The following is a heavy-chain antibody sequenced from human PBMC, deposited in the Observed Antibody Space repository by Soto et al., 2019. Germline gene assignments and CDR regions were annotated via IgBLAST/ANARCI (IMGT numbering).Heavy chain of an antibody. D-gene: IGHD3-3*01. J-gene: IGHJ6*02. CDR1: GYTFTSYA. Sequence: VSVKLYCKAAGYTFTSYAMHWVRQAPGQGLEWMGWINAGNDNTKYSQKFQGRVTITRDTSASTAYMELSSLRSEDTAVYYCAREIRFLEWSTGDYYYYGMDVWGQGTTVTVSS. CDR3: AREIRFLEWSTGDYYYYGMDV. V-gene: IGHV1-3*01. CDR2: INAGNDNT.